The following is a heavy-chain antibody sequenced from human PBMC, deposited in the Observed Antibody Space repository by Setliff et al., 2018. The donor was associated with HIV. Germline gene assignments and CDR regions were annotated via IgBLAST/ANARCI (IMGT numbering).Heavy chain of an antibody. D-gene: IGHD3-10*01. Sequence: RGSLKISCQASGYSFTTLWIAWVRQMPGKGLEWMGMVFPDDSDTRYSPSFQGQVSMSADKSINTAYLQWSSLKASDTAVYYCARSMGFKATTRLDFWGPGTLVTVSS. CDR1: GYSFTTLW. V-gene: IGHV5-51*01. J-gene: IGHJ4*02. CDR2: VFPDDSDT. CDR3: ARSMGFKATTRLDF.